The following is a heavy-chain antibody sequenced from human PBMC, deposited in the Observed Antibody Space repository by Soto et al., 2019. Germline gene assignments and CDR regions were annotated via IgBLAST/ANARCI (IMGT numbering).Heavy chain of an antibody. D-gene: IGHD3-3*02. CDR1: GDSFSSGDYY. Sequence: PSETLSLTCTVSGDSFSSGDYYWSWIRQPPGKGLEWIGYIYYSGSTYYNPSLKSRVTISVDTSKNQFSLKLSSVTAADTAVYYCARSITQNPYYYYGMDVWGQGTTVTVSS. J-gene: IGHJ6*02. CDR2: IYYSGST. CDR3: ARSITQNPYYYYGMDV. V-gene: IGHV4-30-4*01.